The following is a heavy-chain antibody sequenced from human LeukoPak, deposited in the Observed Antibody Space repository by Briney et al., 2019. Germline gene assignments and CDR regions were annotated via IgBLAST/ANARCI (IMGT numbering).Heavy chain of an antibody. CDR3: ARLCSGGYCYSDY. J-gene: IGHJ4*02. Sequence: GGSLRLSCAASGFTFSSYGMHWVRQAPGKGLEWVAVISYDGSNKYYADSVKGRFTISRDNSKNTLYLQMNSLRAEDTAVYYCARLCSGGYCYSDYWGQGTLVTVSS. D-gene: IGHD2-15*01. CDR1: GFTFSSYG. V-gene: IGHV3-30*03. CDR2: ISYDGSNK.